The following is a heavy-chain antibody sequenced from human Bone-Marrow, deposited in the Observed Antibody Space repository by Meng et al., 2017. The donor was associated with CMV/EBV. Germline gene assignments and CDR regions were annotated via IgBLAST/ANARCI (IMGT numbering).Heavy chain of an antibody. D-gene: IGHD3-16*01. CDR2: IWHDGENK. CDR3: AKDGGRGNSHDAFDI. V-gene: IGHV3-33*06. J-gene: IGHJ3*02. CDR1: GFTFSTYG. Sequence: GESLKISCAASGFTFSTYGMHWVRQAAGKGLEWVAVIWHDGENKYYGDSVKGRFTISRDNSKNTVDLQMNSLRSEDTAVYYCAKDGGRGNSHDAFDIWGQGTMVTASS.